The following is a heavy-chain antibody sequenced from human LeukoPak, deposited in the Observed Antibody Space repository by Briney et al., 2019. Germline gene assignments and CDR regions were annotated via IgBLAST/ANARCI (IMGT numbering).Heavy chain of an antibody. Sequence: GASVKVSCKASGYTFAGYYMHWVRQAPGQGLEWMGRINPNSGGTNYAQTFQGRVTMTRDTSISTAYMELSRLRSDDTAVYYCARDRVDSSGSYAFDIWGQGTMVTVSS. CDR1: GYTFAGYY. CDR3: ARDRVDSSGSYAFDI. J-gene: IGHJ3*02. CDR2: INPNSGGT. V-gene: IGHV1-2*06. D-gene: IGHD3-22*01.